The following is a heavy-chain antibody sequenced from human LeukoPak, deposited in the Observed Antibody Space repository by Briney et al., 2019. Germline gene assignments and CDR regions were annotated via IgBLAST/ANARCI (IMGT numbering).Heavy chain of an antibody. CDR1: GITFSNYG. J-gene: IGHJ4*02. CDR2: IRYQGSDK. Sequence: PGGSLKLSCATSGITFSNYGIHWGRQAPGKGLEWVAFIRYQGSDKYYADSVKGRFTIYRDNSKNKVYLQMNSLRAEVTAVYYCAKDAWEVGATSEIDYWGQGTLVTVSS. V-gene: IGHV3-30*02. D-gene: IGHD1-26*01. CDR3: AKDAWEVGATSEIDY.